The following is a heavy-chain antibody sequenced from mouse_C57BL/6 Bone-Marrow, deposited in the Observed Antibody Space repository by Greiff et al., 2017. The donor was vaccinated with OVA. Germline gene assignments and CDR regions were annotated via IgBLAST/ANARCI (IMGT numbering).Heavy chain of an antibody. D-gene: IGHD2-4*01. Sequence: QVQLQQPGAELVKPGASVKLSCKASGYTFTSYWMQWVKQRPGQGLEWIGEIDPSDSYTNYNQKFKGKATLTVDTASSTAYMQLSSLTSEDSAVYYCARGEDYLMDYWGQGTSVTVSS. CDR1: GYTFTSYW. J-gene: IGHJ4*01. V-gene: IGHV1-50*01. CDR3: ARGEDYLMDY. CDR2: IDPSDSYT.